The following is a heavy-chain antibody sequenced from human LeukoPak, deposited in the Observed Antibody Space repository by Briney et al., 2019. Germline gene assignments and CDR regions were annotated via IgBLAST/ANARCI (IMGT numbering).Heavy chain of an antibody. CDR3: ARVGWDSSSWYDY. CDR1: GGSISSSSYY. CDR2: IYYSGST. Sequence: SETLSLTCTVSGGSISSSSYYWGWIRQPPGKGLEWIGSIYYSGSTYYNPSLKSRVTISVDTSKNQFSLKLSSVTAADTAVYYCARVGWDSSSWYDYWGQGTLVTVSS. D-gene: IGHD6-13*01. V-gene: IGHV4-39*07. J-gene: IGHJ4*02.